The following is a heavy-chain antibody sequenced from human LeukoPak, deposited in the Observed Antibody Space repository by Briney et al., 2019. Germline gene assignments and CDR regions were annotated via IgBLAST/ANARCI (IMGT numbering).Heavy chain of an antibody. CDR1: GGSISSYY. CDR2: IYTSGST. CDR3: ARSYHYDSSGYFYYGMDV. V-gene: IGHV4-4*07. J-gene: IGHJ6*02. Sequence: PSETLSLTCTVSGGSISSYYWSWIRQPAGKGLEWIGRIYTSGSTNYNPSLKSRVTMSVDTSKNQFSLKLSSVTAADTAVYYCARSYHYDSSGYFYYGMDVWGQGTTVTVSS. D-gene: IGHD3-22*01.